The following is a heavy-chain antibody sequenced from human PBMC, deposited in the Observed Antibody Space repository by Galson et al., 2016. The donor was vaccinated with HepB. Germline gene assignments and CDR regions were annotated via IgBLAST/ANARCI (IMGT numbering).Heavy chain of an antibody. CDR1: GYTFTTYG. CDR2: IRPLHRTP. V-gene: IGHV1-69*13. D-gene: IGHD2-15*01. Sequence: SVKVSCKASGYTFTTYGISWVRQAPGQGLEWMGVIRPLHRTPTYAQRSQGRLAITADDSTNTAYMELNSLRSEDTALYYSARLILIARSGESGDYWGQGTLVTVSS. CDR3: ARLILIARSGESGDY. J-gene: IGHJ4*02.